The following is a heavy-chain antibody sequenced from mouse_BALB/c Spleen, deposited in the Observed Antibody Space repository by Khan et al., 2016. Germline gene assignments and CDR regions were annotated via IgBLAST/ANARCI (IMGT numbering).Heavy chain of an antibody. CDR2: IWAGGST. Sequence: QVQLKQSGPGLVAPSQSLSITCTVSGFSLTSYGVHWVRQPPGKGLEWRGVIWAGGSTNYNSALMSRPSISKHNSKSQVFLKMNSLQTYATPMYYCAREGWYYGSRFAYWGQGTLVTVSA. J-gene: IGHJ3*01. CDR3: AREGWYYGSRFAY. V-gene: IGHV2-9*02. D-gene: IGHD1-1*01. CDR1: GFSLTSYG.